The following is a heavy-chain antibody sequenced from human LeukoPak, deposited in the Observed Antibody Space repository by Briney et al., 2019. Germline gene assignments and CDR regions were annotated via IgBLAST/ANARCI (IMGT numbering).Heavy chain of an antibody. V-gene: IGHV4-31*03. CDR3: ARGEDGYNLC. D-gene: IGHD5-12*01. CDR2: IYYSGST. Sequence: PSQTLSLTCTVSGGSISSGGYYWSWIRQHPGKGLEWIGYIYYSGSTYYNPSLKSRVTISVDTSKNQFSLKLSSVTAADTAVYCCARGEDGYNLCWGQGTLVTVSS. J-gene: IGHJ4*02. CDR1: GGSISSGGYY.